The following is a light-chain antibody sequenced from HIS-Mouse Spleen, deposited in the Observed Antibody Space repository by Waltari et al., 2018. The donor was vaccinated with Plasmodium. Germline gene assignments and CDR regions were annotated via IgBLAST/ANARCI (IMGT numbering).Light chain of an antibody. J-gene: IGLJ3*02. CDR1: SSTLGSNY. V-gene: IGLV1-47*01. Sequence: QSVLTQPPSASGTPGQRVTISCSGSSSTLGSNYVSSYQQLPGTAPKLLIYRNNQRPSGVPDRFSGSKSGTSASLAISGLRSEDEADYYCAAWDDSLSGPVFGGGTKLTVL. CDR2: RNN. CDR3: AAWDDSLSGPV.